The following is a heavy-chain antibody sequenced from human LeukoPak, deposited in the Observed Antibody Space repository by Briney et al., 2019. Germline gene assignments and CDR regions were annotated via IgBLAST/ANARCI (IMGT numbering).Heavy chain of an antibody. CDR2: VSYSGST. CDR3: ARAAGGAHAFDI. Sequence: SETLSLTCTVSGGSISSGSYYWTWIRQPPGKGLEWIGYVSYSGSTRYNPSLKSRVTISVDTSKNQFSLKLSSVTAADTAVYYCARAAGGAHAFDIWGQGTKVTVSS. J-gene: IGHJ3*02. CDR1: GGSISSGSYY. V-gene: IGHV4-61*01. D-gene: IGHD3-10*01.